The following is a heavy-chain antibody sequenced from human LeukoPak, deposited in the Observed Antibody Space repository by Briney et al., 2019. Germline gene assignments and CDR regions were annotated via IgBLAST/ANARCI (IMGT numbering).Heavy chain of an antibody. J-gene: IGHJ4*02. D-gene: IGHD2-2*01. Sequence: GGSLRLSCTASGFTFSSYPIHWVRQAPGKGLEWVAVTSHDGRDKHFADSVKGRFTISRDNSKNTLYLQMNSLRPEDTAVYFCARDRVVKSADYYFDYWGQGTLVTVSS. CDR1: GFTFSSYP. V-gene: IGHV3-30*04. CDR2: TSHDGRDK. CDR3: ARDRVVKSADYYFDY.